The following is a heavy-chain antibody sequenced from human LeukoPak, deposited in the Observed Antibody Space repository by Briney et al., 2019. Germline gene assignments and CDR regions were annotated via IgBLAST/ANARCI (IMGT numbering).Heavy chain of an antibody. CDR2: ITNSGSSK. D-gene: IGHD1-26*01. CDR1: EFTFSSYS. CDR3: ASGAGRFDY. V-gene: IGHV3-48*01. J-gene: IGHJ4*02. Sequence: PGGSLRLSCAASEFTFSSYSMNWVRQAPGKGLEWVSYITNSGSSKSYADSVKGRFTISRDNSKNTLYLQMNSLRAEDTAVYYCASGAGRFDYWGQGTLVTVSS.